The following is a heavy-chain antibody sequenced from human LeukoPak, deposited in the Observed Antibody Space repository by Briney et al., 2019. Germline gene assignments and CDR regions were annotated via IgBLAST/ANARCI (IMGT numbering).Heavy chain of an antibody. CDR2: ISSIEGRI. CDR3: ARSEGVGAIDY. V-gene: IGHV3-64*01. Sequence: GGSLRLSCAASGFTFSNYAIHWVRQAPGKGLECVSAISSIEGRIFYANSVKGRFTISRDNSKNTVFLQMGSLRAEDMAVYYCARSEGVGAIDYWGQGTLVTVSS. J-gene: IGHJ4*02. D-gene: IGHD1-26*01. CDR1: GFTFSNYA.